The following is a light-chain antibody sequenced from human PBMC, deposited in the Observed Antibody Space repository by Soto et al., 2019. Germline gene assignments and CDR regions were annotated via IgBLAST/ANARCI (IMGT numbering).Light chain of an antibody. CDR3: QPYGSSTVT. Sequence: EIVLTQSPGTLSLSPGERATLSCRASQSVSSSYLAWYQQKPGQAPRLLIYGASSRATGIPDRFSGSGSGTDFTLTISRLVPEDFAVYYCQPYGSSTVTFGQGTKVELK. V-gene: IGKV3-20*01. CDR1: QSVSSSY. J-gene: IGKJ1*01. CDR2: GAS.